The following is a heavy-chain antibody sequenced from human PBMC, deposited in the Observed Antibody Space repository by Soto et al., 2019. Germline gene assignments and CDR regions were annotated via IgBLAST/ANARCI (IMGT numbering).Heavy chain of an antibody. V-gene: IGHV1-69*13. CDR3: ARVTKADPYGSGSYYNAFDY. CDR1: GGTFSSYA. D-gene: IGHD3-10*01. J-gene: IGHJ4*02. Sequence: GASVKVSCKASGGTFSSYAISWVRQAPGQGLEWMGGIIPIFGTANYAQKFQGRVTITADESTSTAYMELSSLRSEDTAVYYCARVTKADPYGSGSYYNAFDYWGQGTLVTVSS. CDR2: IIPIFGTA.